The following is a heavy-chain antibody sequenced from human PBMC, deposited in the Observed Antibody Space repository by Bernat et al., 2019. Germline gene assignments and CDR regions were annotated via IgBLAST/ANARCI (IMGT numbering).Heavy chain of an antibody. V-gene: IGHV3-48*03. CDR1: GFTFSSYE. CDR3: ARNDLRDSSGWYYFDY. J-gene: IGHJ4*02. CDR2: ISSSGSTI. D-gene: IGHD6-19*01. Sequence: EVQLVESGGGLVQPGGSLRLSCAASGFTFSSYEMNWVRQAPGKGLEWVSYISSSGSTIYYADSVKGRFTISRDNAKISLYLQMNSLRAEDTAVYYCARNDLRDSSGWYYFDYWGQGTLVTVSS.